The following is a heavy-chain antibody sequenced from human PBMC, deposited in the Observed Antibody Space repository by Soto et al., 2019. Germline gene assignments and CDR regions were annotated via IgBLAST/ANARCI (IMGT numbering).Heavy chain of an antibody. CDR2: IIPIFNST. V-gene: IGHV1-69*06. D-gene: IGHD2-2*02. Sequence: VKVSCKVSGSRFSNYVISWVRQAPGHGLEWLGRIIPIFNSTKYAQSFQGRVTITADKSTSTASLELSSLRSDDTAAYYCAREGRGKKAGYNGLVSLGYWGQGTLVTVSS. CDR3: AREGRGKKAGYNGLVSLGY. J-gene: IGHJ4*02. CDR1: GSRFSNYV.